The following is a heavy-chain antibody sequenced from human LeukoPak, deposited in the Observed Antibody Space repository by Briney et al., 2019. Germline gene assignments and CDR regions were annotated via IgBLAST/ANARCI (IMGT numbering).Heavy chain of an antibody. Sequence: SETLSLTCTVSGGSISSSSYYWGWIRQPPGKGLEWIGSIYYSGSTYYNPSLKSRVTISVDTSKNQFSMKLSSVTAADTAVYYCARGVVIAPFDPWGQGTLVTVSS. CDR2: IYYSGST. J-gene: IGHJ5*02. D-gene: IGHD3-16*02. V-gene: IGHV4-39*07. CDR3: ARGVVIAPFDP. CDR1: GGSISSSSYY.